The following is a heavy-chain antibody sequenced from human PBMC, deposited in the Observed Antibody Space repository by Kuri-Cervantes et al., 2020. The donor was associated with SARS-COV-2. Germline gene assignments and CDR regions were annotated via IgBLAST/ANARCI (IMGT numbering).Heavy chain of an antibody. V-gene: IGHV3-30-3*01. J-gene: IGHJ4*02. CDR3: ARERTDYDFWSGYYMDY. Sequence: GESLKIPCAASGFTFSSYAMHWVRQAPGKGLEWVAVISYDGSNKYYADSVKGRFTISRDNSKNTLYLQMNSLRAEDTAVYYCARERTDYDFWSGYYMDYWGQGTLVTVSS. CDR1: GFTFSSYA. D-gene: IGHD3-3*01. CDR2: ISYDGSNK.